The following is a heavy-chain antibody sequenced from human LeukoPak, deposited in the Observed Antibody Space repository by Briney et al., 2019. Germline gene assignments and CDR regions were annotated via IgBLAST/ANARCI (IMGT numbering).Heavy chain of an antibody. CDR1: GGSISSGGYY. CDR3: TRGHWGLQS. D-gene: IGHD7-27*01. CDR2: IYYSGST. Sequence: SQTLSLTCTVSGGSISSGGYYWSWIRQHPGKGLEWIGYIYYSGSTYYNPSLRSRVTTSLDTSKNQFSLNLISVTAADTAVYYCTRGHWGLQSWSQGTLVTVSS. V-gene: IGHV4-31*03. J-gene: IGHJ5*02.